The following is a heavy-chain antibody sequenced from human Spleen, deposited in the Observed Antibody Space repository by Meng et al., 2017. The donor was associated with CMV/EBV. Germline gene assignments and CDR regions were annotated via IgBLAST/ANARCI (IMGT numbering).Heavy chain of an antibody. D-gene: IGHD2-21*02. CDR3: ARIERRRILKYCGSACSTTDY. J-gene: IGHJ4*02. CDR2: IKSDGRSR. V-gene: IGHV3-74*01. CDR1: SYW. Sequence: SYWMHRVPRDRGKGVVRVPRIKSDGRSRNYADYGKSRFAIYRDNAKNTVYLQTNSLRVEDTAVYYCARIERRRILKYCGSACSTTDYWGQGTLVTVSS.